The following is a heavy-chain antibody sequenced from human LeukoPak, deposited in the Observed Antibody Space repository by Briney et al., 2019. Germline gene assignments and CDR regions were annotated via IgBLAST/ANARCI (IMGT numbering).Heavy chain of an antibody. CDR1: GYTFTSYY. J-gene: IGHJ4*02. V-gene: IGHV1-69*02. CDR2: IIPILGIA. D-gene: IGHD5-18*01. Sequence: HRASVKVSCKASGYTFTSYYMHWVRQAPGQGLEWMGRIIPILGIANYAQKFQGRVTITADKSTSTAYMELSSLRSEDTAVYYCASWNGYSYGRLVDYWGQGTLVTVSS. CDR3: ASWNGYSYGRLVDY.